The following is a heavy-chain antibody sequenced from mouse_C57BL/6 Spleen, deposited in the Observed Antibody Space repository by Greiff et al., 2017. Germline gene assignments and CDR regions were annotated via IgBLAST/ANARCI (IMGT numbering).Heavy chain of an antibody. CDR2: IDPNSGGT. Sequence: QVQLQQPGAELVKPGASVKLSCKASGYTFTSYWMHWVKQRPGRGLEWIGRIDPNSGGTKYNEKFKSKATLAVDNTSSTAYMQLSSLTSDDSAVYYCARECYGSSYDWYFDVWGTGTTVTVSS. CDR1: GYTFTSYW. J-gene: IGHJ1*03. CDR3: ARECYGSSYDWYFDV. D-gene: IGHD1-1*01. V-gene: IGHV1-72*01.